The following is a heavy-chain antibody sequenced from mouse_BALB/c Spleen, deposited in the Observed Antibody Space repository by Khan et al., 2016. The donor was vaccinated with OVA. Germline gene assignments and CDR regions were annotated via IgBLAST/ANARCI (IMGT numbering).Heavy chain of an antibody. CDR3: ARIKGGDFDY. Sequence: VQLKQSGPGLVKPSQSLSLTCTVTGYSITSDYAWNWIRQFPGNNLEWMGYISYSGNTKYTPSLKSRISITRDTSKNQFILQLNSVTIEDTATYYCARIKGGDFDYWGQGTTLTVSS. J-gene: IGHJ2*01. CDR1: GYSITSDYA. V-gene: IGHV3-2*02. CDR2: ISYSGNT.